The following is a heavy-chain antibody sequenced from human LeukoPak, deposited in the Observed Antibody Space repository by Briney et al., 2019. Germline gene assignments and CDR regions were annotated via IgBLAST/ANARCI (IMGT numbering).Heavy chain of an antibody. V-gene: IGHV5-51*01. D-gene: IGHD6-13*01. CDR3: ARVCGIAAAGRNWFDP. CDR2: IYPGDSDT. CDR1: GYSFTSYW. J-gene: IGHJ5*02. Sequence: GESLKISCKGSGYSFTSYWIGWVRQMPGKGLEWMGIIYPGDSDTRYSPSFQGQVTISADKSISTAYLQWSSLKASDTAMYYCARVCGIAAAGRNWFDPWGQGTLVTVSS.